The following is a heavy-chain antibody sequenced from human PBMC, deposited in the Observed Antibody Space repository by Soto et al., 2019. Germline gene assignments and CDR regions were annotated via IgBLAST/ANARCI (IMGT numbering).Heavy chain of an antibody. CDR3: ASATSYDVVDY. D-gene: IGHD2-8*01. Sequence: QVRLQESGPGLVKPSETLSLTCTVSGGSINSYYWSWIRQPPGRGLEWIGYVFSSGSTNYNPSLRSRVTISVDTSKNQFSLKLSSVTAADTAVYYCASATSYDVVDYWGQGTLVTVSS. V-gene: IGHV4-59*01. CDR2: VFSSGST. CDR1: GGSINSYY. J-gene: IGHJ4*02.